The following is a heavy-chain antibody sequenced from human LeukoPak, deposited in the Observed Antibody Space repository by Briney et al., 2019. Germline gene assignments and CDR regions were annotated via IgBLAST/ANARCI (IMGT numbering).Heavy chain of an antibody. CDR3: AKGLFEVAASWFDP. D-gene: IGHD2-15*01. Sequence: GGTLSLSCAASGFTFSSYGMSWVRQAPGKGLEWVSAISGSGGSTYYADSVKGRFTISRDNSKNTLYLQMNSLRAEDTAVYYCAKGLFEVAASWFDPWGQGTLVTVSS. V-gene: IGHV3-23*01. CDR2: ISGSGGST. J-gene: IGHJ5*02. CDR1: GFTFSSYG.